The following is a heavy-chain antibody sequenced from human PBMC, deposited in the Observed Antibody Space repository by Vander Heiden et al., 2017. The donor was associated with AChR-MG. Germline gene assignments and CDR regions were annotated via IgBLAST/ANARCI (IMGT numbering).Heavy chain of an antibody. CDR3: ARGDSSGSGRH. CDR2: INPSSGST. CDR1: GYTLTAYY. J-gene: IGHJ4*02. D-gene: IGHD6-19*01. Sequence: QVQLVQSGAEVTKPGASVKVSCEASGYTLTAYYMHWVRQAPGQGLEWMGIINPSSGSTTYAQNFQGRVTMTSDTSTSTVYMELSSLTYEDTAVYYCARGDSSGSGRHWGQGTLVTVSS. V-gene: IGHV1-46*01.